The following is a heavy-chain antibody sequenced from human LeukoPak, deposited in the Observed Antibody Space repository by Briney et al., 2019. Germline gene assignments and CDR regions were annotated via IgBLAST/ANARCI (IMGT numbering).Heavy chain of an antibody. Sequence: GGSLRLSCAASGFTFSSYWMSWVRRAPGKGLEWVALMSDDGSNKNYADSVKGRFTISRDNSKNTLYLQMNSLRDEDTAVYDCARDPSNSGTYYVLDYWGQGTLVTVSS. CDR1: GFTFSSYW. CDR2: MSDDGSNK. D-gene: IGHD1-26*01. CDR3: ARDPSNSGTYYVLDY. V-gene: IGHV3-30*03. J-gene: IGHJ4*02.